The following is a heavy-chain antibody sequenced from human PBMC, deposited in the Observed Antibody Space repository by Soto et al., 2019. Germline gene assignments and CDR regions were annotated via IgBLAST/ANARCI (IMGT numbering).Heavy chain of an antibody. CDR3: LRDIFGVVIFDS. D-gene: IGHD3-3*01. CDR2: ISTHGRNT. CDR1: GFSFSDSA. Sequence: GGSLRLSCSASGFSFSDSAMHWARQAPGKRLEYVSAISTHGRNTYYADSVKGRFTISRDNSKNTVHLQMSSLRAEDTAVYYCLRDIFGVVIFDSWGQGTPVTISS. V-gene: IGHV3-64D*06. J-gene: IGHJ4*02.